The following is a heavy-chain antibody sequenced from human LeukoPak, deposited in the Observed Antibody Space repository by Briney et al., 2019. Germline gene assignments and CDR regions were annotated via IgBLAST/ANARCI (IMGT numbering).Heavy chain of an antibody. CDR2: ISSSSSTI. Sequence: GGSLRLSCAASGFTFSSYSMNWVRQAPGKGLEWVSYISSSSSTIYYADSVKGRFTISRDNAKNSLYLQMNSLRDEDTAVYYCARDGDYYDSSGYYRAFDIWGQGTMVTVPS. J-gene: IGHJ3*02. D-gene: IGHD3-22*01. V-gene: IGHV3-48*02. CDR1: GFTFSSYS. CDR3: ARDGDYYDSSGYYRAFDI.